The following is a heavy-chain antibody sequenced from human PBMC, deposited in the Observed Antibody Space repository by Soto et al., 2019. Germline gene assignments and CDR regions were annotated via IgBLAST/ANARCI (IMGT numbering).Heavy chain of an antibody. V-gene: IGHV4-4*02. CDR1: GGSISSSYW. J-gene: IGHJ5*02. D-gene: IGHD2-21*01. CDR2: SYHSGST. Sequence: QVQLQESGPGLVKPSGTLSLMCAVSGGSISSSYWWTWVRKAPGKGLEWIGDSYHSGSTNYNPSLKSRVTISIDSSKNQFSLELTSVPAADTAVYYCARDGGDSGALDTWGQGILVTVPS. CDR3: ARDGGDSGALDT.